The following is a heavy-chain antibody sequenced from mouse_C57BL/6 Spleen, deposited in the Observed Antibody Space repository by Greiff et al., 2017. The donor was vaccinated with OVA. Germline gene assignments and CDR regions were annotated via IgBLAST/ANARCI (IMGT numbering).Heavy chain of an antibody. CDR3: ARPDDYNAMDD. Sequence: QVQLQQSGPELVKPGASVKISCKASGYAFSSSWMNWVKQRPGKGLEWIGRIYPGDGDTNYNGKFKGKATLTADKSSSTAYMQLSSLTSEDSAVYFCARPDDYNAMDDWGQGTSVTVSS. CDR2: IYPGDGDT. CDR1: GYAFSSSW. J-gene: IGHJ4*01. V-gene: IGHV1-82*01.